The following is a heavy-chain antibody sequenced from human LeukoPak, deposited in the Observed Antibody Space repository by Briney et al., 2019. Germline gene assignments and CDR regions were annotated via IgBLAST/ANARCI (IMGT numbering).Heavy chain of an antibody. CDR3: ARVAVDNAGTAFDI. CDR2: ISSSSYI. D-gene: IGHD2-15*01. Sequence: GGSLRLSCAASGFTFSSYSMNWVRQAPGKGLEWVSSISSSSYIYYADSVKGRFTISRDNAKNSLYLQMNSLRAEDTAVYYCARVAVDNAGTAFDIWGQGTMVTVSS. J-gene: IGHJ3*02. CDR1: GFTFSSYS. V-gene: IGHV3-21*01.